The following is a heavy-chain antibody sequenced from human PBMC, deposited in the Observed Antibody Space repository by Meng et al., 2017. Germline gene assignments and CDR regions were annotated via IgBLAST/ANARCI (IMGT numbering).Heavy chain of an antibody. D-gene: IGHD5-24*01. V-gene: IGHV3-30*19. CDR1: GFTFSSYG. Sequence: GESLKISCAASGFTFSSYGMHWVRQAPGKGLEWVAVISYDGSNKYYADSVKGRFTISRDNSKNTLYLQMNSLRAEDTAVYYCARVQSNLDYWGQGTLVTVSS. CDR2: ISYDGSNK. J-gene: IGHJ4*02. CDR3: ARVQSNLDY.